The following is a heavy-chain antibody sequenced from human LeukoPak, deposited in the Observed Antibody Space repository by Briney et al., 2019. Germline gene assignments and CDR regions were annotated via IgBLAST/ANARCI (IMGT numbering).Heavy chain of an antibody. V-gene: IGHV4-4*07. CDR2: IYTSGST. CDR1: GGSISSYY. J-gene: IGHJ5*02. D-gene: IGHD3-3*01. CDR3: ARGVIFGVVENWFDP. Sequence: SQTLSLTSTVSGGSISSYYWSWIRQPAGKVLGWIGRIYTSGSTNYNTSLKSRVTMSVDTSKNQYSLKLSSVTAADAAVYYCARGVIFGVVENWFDPWGQGTLVTVCS.